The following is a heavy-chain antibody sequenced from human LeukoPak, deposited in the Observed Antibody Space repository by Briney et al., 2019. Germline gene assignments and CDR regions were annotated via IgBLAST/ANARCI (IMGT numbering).Heavy chain of an antibody. D-gene: IGHD3-22*01. V-gene: IGHV6-1*01. Sequence: SQTLSLTCAISGDSLSSNSATWHWLRQSPSRGLEWLASTYFRSKWIYDYAPSLKSRLPISPDASKNQFALQLNSVTPEDTAVYFCARAGRGYYDYWGQGTLATVSS. CDR2: TYFRSKWIY. J-gene: IGHJ4*02. CDR1: GDSLSSNSAT. CDR3: ARAGRGYYDY.